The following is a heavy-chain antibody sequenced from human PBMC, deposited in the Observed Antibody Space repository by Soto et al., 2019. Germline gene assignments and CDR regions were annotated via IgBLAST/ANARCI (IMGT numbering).Heavy chain of an antibody. CDR2: ISYDGSNK. D-gene: IGHD2-8*01. J-gene: IGHJ6*02. CDR3: AKVKGYCTNGVCYPNYYYYGMDV. V-gene: IGHV3-30*18. Sequence: GSLRLSCAASGFTFSSYGMHWVRQAPGKGLEWVAVISYDGSNKYYADSVKGRFTISRDNSKNTLYLQMNSLRAEDTAVYYCAKVKGYCTNGVCYPNYYYYGMDVWGQGTTVTVSS. CDR1: GFTFSSYG.